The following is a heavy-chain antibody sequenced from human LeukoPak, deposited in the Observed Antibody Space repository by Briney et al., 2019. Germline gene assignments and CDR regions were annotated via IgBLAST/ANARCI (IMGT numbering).Heavy chain of an antibody. CDR2: ISTSGSTI. Sequence: GGSLRLSCAASGFTFSSYDMNWVRQAPGKGLEWVSYISTSGSTIHYADSVKGRFTISRDNAKNSLYLQMNSLRAEDTAVYYCASQGGTYYDFWSGTIPSGDHYYYGMDVWGQGTTVTVSS. V-gene: IGHV3-48*03. CDR3: ASQGGTYYDFWSGTIPSGDHYYYGMDV. J-gene: IGHJ6*02. CDR1: GFTFSSYD. D-gene: IGHD3-3*01.